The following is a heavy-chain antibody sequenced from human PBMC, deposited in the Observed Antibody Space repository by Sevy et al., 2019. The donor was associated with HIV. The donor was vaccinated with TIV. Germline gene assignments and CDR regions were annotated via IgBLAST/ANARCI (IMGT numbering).Heavy chain of an antibody. J-gene: IGHJ6*02. CDR2: ISYDGSNK. CDR1: GFTFSSYA. D-gene: IGHD4-17*01. V-gene: IGHV3-30-3*01. CDR3: ARPRANYVDNYFFYAMDV. Sequence: GGSLRLSCAASGFTFSSYAMHWVRQAPGKGLEWVAVISYDGSNKYYADSVKGRFTISRDNSKNTLYLQMNSLRAEDTAVYYCARPRANYVDNYFFYAMDVWGQGTTVTVSS.